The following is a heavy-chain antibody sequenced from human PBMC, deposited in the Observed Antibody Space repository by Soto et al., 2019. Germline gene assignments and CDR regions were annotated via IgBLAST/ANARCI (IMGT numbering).Heavy chain of an antibody. CDR1: GGTFSSYA. V-gene: IGHV1-69*13. CDR3: ARAAPPSGYDHYFDH. CDR2: IIPIFGTA. Sequence: ASVKVSCKASGGTFSSYAISWVRQAPGQGLEWMGGIIPIFGTANYAQKFQGRVTITADESTSTAYMELSSLRSEDTAVYYCARAAPPSGYDHYFDHWGQRTLVTVSS. J-gene: IGHJ4*02. D-gene: IGHD5-12*01.